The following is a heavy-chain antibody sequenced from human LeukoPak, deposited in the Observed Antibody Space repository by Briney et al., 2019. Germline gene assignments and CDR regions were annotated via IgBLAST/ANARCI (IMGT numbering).Heavy chain of an antibody. D-gene: IGHD1-26*01. V-gene: IGHV3-30-3*01. Sequence: GRSLRLSCAASGFTFSSYAMHWVRQAPGKGLEWVAVISYDGSNKYYADSVKGRFTISRDNSKNTLYLQMNSLRAEDTAVYYCARDTGDLPFDYWGQGTLVTVSS. CDR1: GFTFSSYA. CDR3: ARDTGDLPFDY. CDR2: ISYDGSNK. J-gene: IGHJ4*02.